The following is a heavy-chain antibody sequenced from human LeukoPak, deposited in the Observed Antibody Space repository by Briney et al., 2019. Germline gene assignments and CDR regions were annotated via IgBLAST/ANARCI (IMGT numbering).Heavy chain of an antibody. V-gene: IGHV3-30*02. CDR3: AKDALYSGSRGDYFDY. D-gene: IGHD1-26*01. CDR2: IRYDGSNK. CDR1: GFTSSSYG. J-gene: IGHJ4*02. Sequence: GGSLRLSCAASGFTSSSYGMHWVRQAPGKGLEWVAFIRYDGSNKYYADSVKGRFTISRDNSKNTLYLQMNSLRAEDTAVYYCAKDALYSGSRGDYFDYWGQGTLVTVSS.